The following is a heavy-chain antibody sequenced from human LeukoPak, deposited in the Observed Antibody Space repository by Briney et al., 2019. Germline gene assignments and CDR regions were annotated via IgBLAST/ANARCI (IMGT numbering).Heavy chain of an antibody. V-gene: IGHV4-38-2*02. Sequence: PSETLSLTCAVSGYSISSGYYWGWIRQPPGKGLEWIGSIYHSGSTYYNPSLKSRVTISVDTSKNQFSLKLSSVAAADTAVYYCAREDIAAAGLHCYYMDVWGKGTTVTVSS. D-gene: IGHD6-13*01. CDR1: GYSISSGYY. CDR2: IYHSGST. CDR3: AREDIAAAGLHCYYMDV. J-gene: IGHJ6*03.